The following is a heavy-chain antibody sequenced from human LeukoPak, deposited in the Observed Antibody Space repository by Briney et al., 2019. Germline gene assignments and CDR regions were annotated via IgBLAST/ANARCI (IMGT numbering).Heavy chain of an antibody. CDR1: GFTFSSYS. Sequence: GGSLRLSCAASGFTFSSYSMNWVRQAPGKGLEWVSAISGSGGSTYYADSVKGRFTISRDNSKNTLYLQMNSLRAEDTAVYYCAKEVFRSSSWYNWFDPWGQGTLVTVSS. J-gene: IGHJ5*02. V-gene: IGHV3-23*01. CDR3: AKEVFRSSSWYNWFDP. D-gene: IGHD6-13*01. CDR2: ISGSGGST.